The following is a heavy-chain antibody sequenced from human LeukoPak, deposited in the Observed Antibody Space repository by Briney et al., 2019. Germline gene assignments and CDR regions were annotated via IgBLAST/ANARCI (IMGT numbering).Heavy chain of an antibody. J-gene: IGHJ4*02. V-gene: IGHV3-30*18. CDR3: AKVTGYSSSWYVESAIDY. D-gene: IGHD6-13*01. CDR2: ISYDGSNK. CDR1: GFTFSSYG. Sequence: GGSLRLSCAASGFTFSSYGMHWVRQAPGKGLEWVAVISYDGSNKYYADSVKGRFTISRDNSKNTLYLQMNSLRAEDTAVYYCAKVTGYSSSWYVESAIDYWGQGTLSPSPQ.